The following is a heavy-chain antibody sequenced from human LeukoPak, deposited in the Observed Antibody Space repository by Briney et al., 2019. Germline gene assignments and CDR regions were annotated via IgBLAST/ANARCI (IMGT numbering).Heavy chain of an antibody. D-gene: IGHD5-24*01. J-gene: IGHJ4*02. CDR1: GASIISYH. CDR2: VHYRGST. Sequence: SETLSLTCSVSGASIISYHWSWVRQPPGKGLEWIGFVHYRGSTNYNPSLKSRVTISADTSKNQFSLSLTSVTAADTALYYCARSPLESRRDAYNFYFDYWGQGALVTVSS. CDR3: ARSPLESRRDAYNFYFDY. V-gene: IGHV4-59*08.